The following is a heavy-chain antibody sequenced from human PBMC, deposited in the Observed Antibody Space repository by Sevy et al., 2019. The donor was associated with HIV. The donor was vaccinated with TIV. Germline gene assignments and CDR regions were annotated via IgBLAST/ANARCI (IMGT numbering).Heavy chain of an antibody. CDR1: GFNFSTYT. V-gene: IGHV3-21*01. Sequence: GGSLRLSCAASGFNFSTYTMNWVRQAPGKGLEWLSSIGRTGSDRYYGDSVRGRFTISRDNTRDSLYLQMNSLRAEETAVYYCVAGNDREYWGREPRSPSPQ. CDR2: IGRTGSDR. CDR3: VAGNDREY. J-gene: IGHJ4*02.